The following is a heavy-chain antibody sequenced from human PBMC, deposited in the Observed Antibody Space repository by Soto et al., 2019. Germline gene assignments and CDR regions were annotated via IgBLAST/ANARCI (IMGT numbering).Heavy chain of an antibody. CDR1: GGSISSGTYY. CDR2: IYHSGSS. V-gene: IGHV4-31*03. CDR3: AGAMCRGANAL. Sequence: QVQLQESGPGLVEPSQTLSLTCTVSGGSISSGTYYWSWLRQYPGKGLGWSGYIYHSGSSYYHPSRERRVSIPVDPSKNHFSRYLISVTGAGTCVYYCAGAMCRGANALWGQGTLVTVSS. D-gene: IGHD2-2*01. J-gene: IGHJ4*02.